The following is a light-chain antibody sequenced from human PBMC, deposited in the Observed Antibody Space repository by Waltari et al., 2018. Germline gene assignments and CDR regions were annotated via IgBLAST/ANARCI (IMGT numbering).Light chain of an antibody. J-gene: IGLJ2*01. Sequence: QSALTQPPSASGSPGQSVTISCTGTSSDIGGYNYVSWYQQHPGKPPKPMIYEFSKRPSGVPDRFSGSKSGNTASLTVSGLQAEDEADYYCNSYGGSNNLVFGGGTKLTVL. V-gene: IGLV2-8*01. CDR1: SSDIGGYNY. CDR2: EFS. CDR3: NSYGGSNNLV.